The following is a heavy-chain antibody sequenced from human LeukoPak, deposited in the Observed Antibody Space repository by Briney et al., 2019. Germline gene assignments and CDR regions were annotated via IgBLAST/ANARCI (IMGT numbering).Heavy chain of an antibody. J-gene: IGHJ3*02. CDR2: INHSGST. V-gene: IGHV4-34*01. CDR1: GGSLSGYY. Sequence: SETLSLTCAVYGGSLSGYYWSWVRQPPGKGLEWIGEINHSGSTNYNPSLKSRVTISVDTYKNQFSLKLSSVTAADTAVYYCARRRWLRLSGAFDIWGQGTMVTVSS. D-gene: IGHD5-12*01. CDR3: ARRRWLRLSGAFDI.